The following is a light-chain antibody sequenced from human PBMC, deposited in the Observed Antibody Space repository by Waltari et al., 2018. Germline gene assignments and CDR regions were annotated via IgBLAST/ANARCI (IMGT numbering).Light chain of an antibody. CDR3: SAWDDSLSGHYV. J-gene: IGLJ1*01. V-gene: IGLV1-47*02. Sequence: QSLLPHHPPAPGPPGQRVTIPCSGTSFNAELNSVNCSQNHPGTAPKPIIQCNNKRPSGVADRFSGSRSGTSASLAISGLRSEDEGDYYCSAWDDSLSGHYVFGTGTTVTVL. CDR1: SFNAELNS. CDR2: CNN.